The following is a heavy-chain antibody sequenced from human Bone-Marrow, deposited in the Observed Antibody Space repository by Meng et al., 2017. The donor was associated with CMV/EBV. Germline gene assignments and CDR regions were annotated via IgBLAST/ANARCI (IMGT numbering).Heavy chain of an antibody. CDR3: ARDGYSSSWYYYYGMAV. D-gene: IGHD6-13*01. V-gene: IGHV3-11*06. CDR2: ISSSSSYI. J-gene: IGHJ6*02. Sequence: GESLKISCAASGFTFSDYYMSWIRQAPGKGLEWVSSISSSSSYIYYADSVKGRFTISRDNAKNSLYLQMNSLRAEDTAVYYCARDGYSSSWYYYYGMAVWGQGTTVTVSS. CDR1: GFTFSDYY.